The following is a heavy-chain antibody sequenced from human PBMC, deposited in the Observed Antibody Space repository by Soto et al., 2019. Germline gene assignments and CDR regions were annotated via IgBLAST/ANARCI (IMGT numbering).Heavy chain of an antibody. CDR2: IRGSGSHT. CDR3: ARAGDVDIAGYGMDV. CDR1: GFTFSDYY. Sequence: QVQLVESGGDLVKPGGSLRLSCAASGFTFSDYYMIWIRQAPGKGLEWVSYIRGSGSHTNYADSVKGRFTISRDNAKNSLYLQMNSLRAEDTAVYYCARAGDVDIAGYGMDVWGQGTTVTVSS. J-gene: IGHJ6*02. D-gene: IGHD5-12*01. V-gene: IGHV3-11*05.